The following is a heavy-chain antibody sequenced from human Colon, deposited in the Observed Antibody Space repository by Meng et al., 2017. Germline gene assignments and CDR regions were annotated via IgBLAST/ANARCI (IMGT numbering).Heavy chain of an antibody. V-gene: IGHV1-3*01. CDR3: AREFGGLRSFEY. D-gene: IGHD3-10*01. CDR1: GYTFTTYA. CDR2: INAGNGDT. J-gene: IGHJ4*02. Sequence: QVQLVQSGAEVKKPGASEKVSCKASGYTFTTYALHWVRQAPGQTLEWMGWINAGNGDTEYSQNFQGRVTLTRDTSASTAYMELTSLRSEDTAVYYCAREFGGLRSFEYWGRGALVTVSS.